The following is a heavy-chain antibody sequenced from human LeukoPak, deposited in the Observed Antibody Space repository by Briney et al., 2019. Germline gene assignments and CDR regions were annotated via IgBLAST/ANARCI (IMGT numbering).Heavy chain of an antibody. CDR3: AKAYYYDSSGYYKTFDAYYFDY. D-gene: IGHD3-22*01. Sequence: ASVKVSCKASGYTFTGYYMHWVRQAPGQGLEWMGWINPNSGGTNYAQKFQGRVTMTRDTSISTAYMELSRLRSDDTAVYYCAKAYYYDSSGYYKTFDAYYFDYWGQGTLVTVSS. CDR1: GYTFTGYY. J-gene: IGHJ4*02. CDR2: INPNSGGT. V-gene: IGHV1-2*02.